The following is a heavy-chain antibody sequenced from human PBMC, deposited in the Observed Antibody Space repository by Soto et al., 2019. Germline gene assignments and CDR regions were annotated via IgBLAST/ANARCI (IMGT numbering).Heavy chain of an antibody. Sequence: QLQLQESGPGLVKPSEPLSLTCTVSGGSISSSTSYWGWIRQPPGKGLELIGSINYSGSTYYSPSLKSRVNPSADTSKNQSSLTLSSVTAADTAVYYCARPVNYYYYYMDVWGKGTMVTGSS. CDR3: ARPVNYYYYYMDV. CDR1: GGSISSSTSY. V-gene: IGHV4-39*01. CDR2: INYSGST. J-gene: IGHJ6*03.